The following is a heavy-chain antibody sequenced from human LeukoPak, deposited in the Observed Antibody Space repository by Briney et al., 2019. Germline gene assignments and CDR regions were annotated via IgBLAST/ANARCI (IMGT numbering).Heavy chain of an antibody. D-gene: IGHD6-25*01. Sequence: GGSLRLSCAASGFTFSSYSMNWVRQAPGKGLEWVSAISGSGGSTYYADSVKGRFTISRDNSKNTLYLQMNSLRAEDTAVYYCAKDPKAALDAFDIWGQGTMVTVSS. CDR1: GFTFSSYS. V-gene: IGHV3-23*01. CDR2: ISGSGGST. CDR3: AKDPKAALDAFDI. J-gene: IGHJ3*02.